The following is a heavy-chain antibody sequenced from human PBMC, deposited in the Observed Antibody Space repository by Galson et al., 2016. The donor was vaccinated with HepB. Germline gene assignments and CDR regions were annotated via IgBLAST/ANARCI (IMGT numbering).Heavy chain of an antibody. D-gene: IGHD6-19*01. CDR1: GGSFSGSY. V-gene: IGHV4-34*01. Sequence: SETLSLTCAVYGGSFSGSYWSWIRQPPGKGLEWIGEINHSGNTHYNPSLKSRVTISVDTSKNQFSLKLTSVTAADTAVYFCARGRRVAAPRHYSYYYGMDVWGQGTTVTVSS. J-gene: IGHJ6*02. CDR3: ARGRRVAAPRHYSYYYGMDV. CDR2: INHSGNT.